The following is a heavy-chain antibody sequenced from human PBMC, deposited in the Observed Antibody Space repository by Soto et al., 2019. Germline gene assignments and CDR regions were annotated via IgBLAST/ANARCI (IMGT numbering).Heavy chain of an antibody. CDR1: GGSFSTYY. CDR2: IYYSGST. J-gene: IGHJ4*02. V-gene: IGHV4-59*01. Sequence: LSLTCTVSGGSFSTYYWSWIRQPPGKGLEWIGYIYYSGSTNSNPSLKSRVTLSVDTSKNQFSLKLSSVTAAVTAVYYCARDQGGPFDYWGQGTLVTVSS. D-gene: IGHD2-15*01. CDR3: ARDQGGPFDY.